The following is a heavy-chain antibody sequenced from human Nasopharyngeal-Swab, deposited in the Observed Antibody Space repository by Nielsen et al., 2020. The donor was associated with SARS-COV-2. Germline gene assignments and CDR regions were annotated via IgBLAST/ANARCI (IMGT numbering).Heavy chain of an antibody. D-gene: IGHD3-22*01. CDR2: IKSKTDGGTT. J-gene: IGHJ4*02. V-gene: IGHV3-15*01. CDR3: TTAASSPYYYDSSGDVG. Sequence: PGKGLEWVGRIKSKTDGGTTDYAAPVKGRFTISRDDSKNTLYLQMNSLKTEDTAVYYCTTAASSPYYYDSSGDVGWGQGTLVTVSS.